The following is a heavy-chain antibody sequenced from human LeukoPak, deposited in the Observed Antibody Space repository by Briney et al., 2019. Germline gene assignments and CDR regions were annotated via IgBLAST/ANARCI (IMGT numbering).Heavy chain of an antibody. CDR2: INPNSGGT. D-gene: IGHD3-22*01. V-gene: IGHV1-2*02. J-gene: IGHJ4*02. CDR3: ARSAGTSMIVVALH. Sequence: ASVKVSCKASGYTFTGYYMHWVRQAPGQGLEWMVWINPNSGGTNYAQKFQGRVTMTRDTSISTAYMELSRLRCDDTAVYYCARSAGTSMIVVALHWGQGTLVTVSS. CDR1: GYTFTGYY.